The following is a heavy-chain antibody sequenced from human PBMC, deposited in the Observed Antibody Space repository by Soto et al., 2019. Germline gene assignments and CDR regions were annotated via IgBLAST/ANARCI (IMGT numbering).Heavy chain of an antibody. CDR3: ARVRDIVVVPAATNLFDP. V-gene: IGHV1-2*02. CDR2: INPNSGGT. D-gene: IGHD2-2*01. CDR1: GYTFTGYY. Sequence: ASVEVSCRASGYTFTGYYMHWVRQAPGQGLEWMGWINPNSGGTNYAQKFQGRVTMTRDTSISTAYMELSRLRSDDTAVYYCARVRDIVVVPAATNLFDPWGQGPLVTVSS. J-gene: IGHJ5*02.